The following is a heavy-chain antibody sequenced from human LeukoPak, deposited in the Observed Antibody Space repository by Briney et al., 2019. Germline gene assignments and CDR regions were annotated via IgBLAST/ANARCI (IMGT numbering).Heavy chain of an antibody. Sequence: GASVKVSCKASGYTFTGYYMHWVRQAPGQGLEWMGWINPNSGGTNYAQKFQGRVTMTRDTSISTAYMELSRLRSDDTAAYYCARGLLWFGELSYGMDVWGQGTTVTVSS. CDR3: ARGLLWFGELSYGMDV. V-gene: IGHV1-2*02. CDR1: GYTFTGYY. CDR2: INPNSGGT. D-gene: IGHD3-10*01. J-gene: IGHJ6*02.